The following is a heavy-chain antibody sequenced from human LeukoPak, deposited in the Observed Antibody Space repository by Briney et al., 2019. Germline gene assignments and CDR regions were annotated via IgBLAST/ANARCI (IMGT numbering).Heavy chain of an antibody. J-gene: IGHJ6*02. V-gene: IGHV1-8*01. CDR3: ARVYGSGSRYYYYYYGMDA. CDR2: MNPNSGNT. Sequence: GASVKVSCKASGYTFTSYDINWVRQATGQGLEWMGWMNPNSGNTGYAQKFQGRVTMTRNTSISTAYMELSSLRSEDTAVYYCARVYGSGSRYYYYYYGMDAWGQGTTVTVSS. D-gene: IGHD3-10*01. CDR1: GYTFTSYD.